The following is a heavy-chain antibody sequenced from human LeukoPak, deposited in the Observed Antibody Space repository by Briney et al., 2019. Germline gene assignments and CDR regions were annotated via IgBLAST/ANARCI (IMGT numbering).Heavy chain of an antibody. J-gene: IGHJ4*02. CDR2: IYYSGST. CDR1: GGSISSSSYY. V-gene: IGHV4-39*07. Sequence: SETLSLTCTVSGGSISSSSYYWGWIRQPPGKGLEWIGSIYYSGSTYYNPSLKSRVTMSVDTSKNQFSLKLSSVTAADTAVYYCARSLQVDTAMEFDYWGQGTLVTVSS. D-gene: IGHD5-18*01. CDR3: ARSLQVDTAMEFDY.